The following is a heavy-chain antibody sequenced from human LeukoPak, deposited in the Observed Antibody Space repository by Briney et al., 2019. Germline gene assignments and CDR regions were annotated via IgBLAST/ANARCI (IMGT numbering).Heavy chain of an antibody. Sequence: PSETLSLTCTVSGGSISSGGYYWSWIRQHPGKGLEWIGYIYYSGSTNYNPSLKSRVTISVDTSKNQFSLKLSSVTAADTAVYYCARGDTAMVFDYWGQGTLVTVSS. V-gene: IGHV4-61*08. CDR2: IYYSGST. J-gene: IGHJ4*02. CDR1: GGSISSGGYY. D-gene: IGHD5-18*01. CDR3: ARGDTAMVFDY.